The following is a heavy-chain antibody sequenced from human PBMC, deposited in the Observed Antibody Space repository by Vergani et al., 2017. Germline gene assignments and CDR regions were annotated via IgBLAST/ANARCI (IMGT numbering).Heavy chain of an antibody. CDR1: GGTFSSYA. D-gene: IGHD2-2*01. CDR2: IIPIFGTA. V-gene: IGHV1-69*18. J-gene: IGHJ6*02. CDR3: AKDRGLHCRSTSCYGSEYYYYYYCMDV. Sequence: QVQLVQSGAEVKKPGSSVKVSCKASGGTFSSYAISWVRQAPGQGLEWMGRIIPIFGTAKYVQKIQGRDTITADESTSTAYMELCSLRSEDTALYYGAKDRGLHCRSTSCYGSEYYYYYYCMDVWGQGTTVTVSS.